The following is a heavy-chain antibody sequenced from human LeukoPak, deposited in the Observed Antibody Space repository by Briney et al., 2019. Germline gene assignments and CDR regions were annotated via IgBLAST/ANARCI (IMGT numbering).Heavy chain of an antibody. CDR2: INPSGRST. D-gene: IGHD2-15*01. J-gene: IGHJ4*02. CDR3: AREQGQVPGPLVVAGTYYFDY. V-gene: IGHV1-46*01. Sequence: GASVKVSRKASGYTFTSNHIHWVRQAPGQGLEWMGLINPSGRSTNYAHKFQGRVTMTSDTSTSTVYMELSGPRSEDTAMYYCAREQGQVPGPLVVAGTYYFDYWGQGTLVTVSS. CDR1: GYTFTSNH.